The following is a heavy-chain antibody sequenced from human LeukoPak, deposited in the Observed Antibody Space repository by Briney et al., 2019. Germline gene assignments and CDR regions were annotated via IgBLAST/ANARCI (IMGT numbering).Heavy chain of an antibody. J-gene: IGHJ4*02. V-gene: IGHV3-66*01. D-gene: IGHD5-18*01. Sequence: GGSLRLSCAASGFSYSSNYMSWVRQAPGKGLEWVSVIYSDGSTYYADSVKGRFTISRDNAKNMMYLQMNGLRAEDTAVYYCARGHNYGFDFWGQGTLVTVSS. CDR3: ARGHNYGFDF. CDR2: IYSDGST. CDR1: GFSYSSNY.